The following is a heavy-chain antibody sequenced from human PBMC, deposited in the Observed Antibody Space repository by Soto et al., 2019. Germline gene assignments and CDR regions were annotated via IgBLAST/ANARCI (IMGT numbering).Heavy chain of an antibody. CDR3: TRYRDDYGDNWFDP. V-gene: IGHV3-49*03. CDR1: GFTFGDYA. D-gene: IGHD4-17*01. Sequence: PGGSLRLSCTASGFTFGDYAMSWFRQAPGKGLEWVGFIRSEAYGGTTEYAASVKGRFTISRDDSKSIAYLQMNSLKTEDTAVYYCTRYRDDYGDNWFDPWGQGTLVTVSS. J-gene: IGHJ5*02. CDR2: IRSEAYGGTT.